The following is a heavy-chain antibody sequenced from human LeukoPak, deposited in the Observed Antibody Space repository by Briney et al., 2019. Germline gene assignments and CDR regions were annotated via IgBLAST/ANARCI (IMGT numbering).Heavy chain of an antibody. D-gene: IGHD5-18*01. V-gene: IGHV3-30*04. CDR3: ARDGLGLRRDRQTAMADY. J-gene: IGHJ4*02. CDR1: GYTFASYA. CDR2: ISYDGSNK. Sequence: SCKASGYTFASYAMHWVRQAPGKGLEWVAVISYDGSNKYYADSVKGRFTISRDNSKNTLYVQMNSLRAEDTAVYYCARDGLGLRRDRQTAMADYWGQGTLVTVSS.